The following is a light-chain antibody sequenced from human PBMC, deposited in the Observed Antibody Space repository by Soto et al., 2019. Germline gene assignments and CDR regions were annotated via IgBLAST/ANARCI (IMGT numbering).Light chain of an antibody. CDR1: QSVSSD. Sequence: PGTLYMSPGERATFSCRASQSVSSDLVWYQHKPGQAPRLLIYGASNRATGIPDRFSGSGSGTDFTLTISRLEPEDFAVYYCQQYGSSGTFGQGTKVDIK. V-gene: IGKV3-20*01. J-gene: IGKJ1*01. CDR3: QQYGSSGT. CDR2: GAS.